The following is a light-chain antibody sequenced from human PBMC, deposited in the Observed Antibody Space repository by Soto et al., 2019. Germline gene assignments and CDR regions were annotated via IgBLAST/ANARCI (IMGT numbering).Light chain of an antibody. J-gene: IGLJ1*01. CDR3: SSSTTRGLYV. CDR1: SSDIGDYDY. CDR2: DVS. Sequence: QSVLTQPASVSGSPGQSITISRTGPSSDIGDYDYVSWHQQHPGKAPKLMIYDVSNRPSGVSNRFSGSKSGNTASLTISGLQAEDEADYYCSSSTTRGLYVFGDGTKVTVL. V-gene: IGLV2-14*03.